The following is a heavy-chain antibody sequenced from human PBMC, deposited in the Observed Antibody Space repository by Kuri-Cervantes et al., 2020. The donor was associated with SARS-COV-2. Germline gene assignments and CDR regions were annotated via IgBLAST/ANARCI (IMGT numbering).Heavy chain of an antibody. Sequence: ASVKVSCKASGYTFTGYYMHWVRQAPGQGLEWMGWINPNSGGTNYAQKFQGRVTITADESTSTAYMELSSLRSEDTAVYYCATAPAVVAANWFDPWGQGTLVTVSS. V-gene: IGHV1-2*02. D-gene: IGHD2-15*01. CDR2: INPNSGGT. CDR1: GYTFTGYY. CDR3: ATAPAVVAANWFDP. J-gene: IGHJ5*02.